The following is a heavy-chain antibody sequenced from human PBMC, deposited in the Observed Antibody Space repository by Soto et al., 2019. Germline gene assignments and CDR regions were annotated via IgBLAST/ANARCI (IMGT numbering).Heavy chain of an antibody. CDR3: ARTSVGFLVGLSDMVDY. CDR1: VYTFTSYG. D-gene: IGHD3-3*01. Sequence: GASVKVSCKASVYTFTSYGISWVRQANGQGLEWMGWISAYNGNTNYAQKLQGRVTMTTDTSTSTAYMDLRSLRSDDTAEYYCARTSVGFLVGLSDMVDYWGQGTLVTVSS. J-gene: IGHJ4*02. CDR2: ISAYNGNT. V-gene: IGHV1-18*01.